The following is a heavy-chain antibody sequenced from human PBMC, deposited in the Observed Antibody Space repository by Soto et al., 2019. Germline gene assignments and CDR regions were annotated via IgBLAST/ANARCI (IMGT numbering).Heavy chain of an antibody. V-gene: IGHV5-51*01. CDR1: GYSFVSYW. J-gene: IGHJ4*02. CDR3: ARTDGYEIEY. D-gene: IGHD5-12*01. Sequence: GESLKISCKGSGYSFVSYWIGWVRQMPGKGLEWMGIIYPGDSDTRYSPSFQGQVTISADKSITTVYLQWSSLRALDTAMYYCARTDGYEIEYWGQGTLVTVSS. CDR2: IYPGDSDT.